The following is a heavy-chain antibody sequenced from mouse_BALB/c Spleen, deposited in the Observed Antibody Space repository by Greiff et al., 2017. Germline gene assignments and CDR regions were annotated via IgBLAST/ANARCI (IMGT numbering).Heavy chain of an antibody. D-gene: IGHD1-2*01. Sequence: EVQLQQSGPALVKPGASVQMSCKASGYTFTSYVMHWVKQKPGQGLEWIGYINPYNDGTKYNEKFKGKATLTSDKSSSTTYMELSSLTSEDSAVYYSARYHYYGGDMDYWGQGTTVTVSS. V-gene: IGHV1-14*01. J-gene: IGHJ4*01. CDR1: GYTFTSYV. CDR2: INPYNDGT. CDR3: ARYHYYGGDMDY.